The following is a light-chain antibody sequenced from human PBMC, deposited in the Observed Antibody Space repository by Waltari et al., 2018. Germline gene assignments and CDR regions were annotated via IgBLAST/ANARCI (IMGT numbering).Light chain of an antibody. CDR2: DTS. J-gene: IGKJ2*01. CDR1: QSVRVY. V-gene: IGKV3-20*01. Sequence: EIVLTQSPATLSLSPGERATLSCRASQSVRVYLAWYQQTPGQAPRLLIYDTSNRASGTPDRFSGSGSGTDFSLTISRLEPEDFAVYYCQQYGSSPYTFGQGTKLEIK. CDR3: QQYGSSPYT.